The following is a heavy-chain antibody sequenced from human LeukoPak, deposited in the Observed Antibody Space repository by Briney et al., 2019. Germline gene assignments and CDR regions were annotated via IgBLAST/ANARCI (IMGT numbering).Heavy chain of an antibody. V-gene: IGHV3-9*01. D-gene: IGHD3-22*01. CDR3: AKDRNYYDSSGSFDY. Sequence: PGGSLRLSCAASGFTFDDYAMHWVRHAPGEGLGWVSGISWNSGSIGYADSVKGRFTISRDNAKNSLYLQMNSLRAEDTALYYCAKDRNYYDSSGSFDYWGQGSLVTVSS. CDR1: GFTFDDYA. CDR2: ISWNSGSI. J-gene: IGHJ4*02.